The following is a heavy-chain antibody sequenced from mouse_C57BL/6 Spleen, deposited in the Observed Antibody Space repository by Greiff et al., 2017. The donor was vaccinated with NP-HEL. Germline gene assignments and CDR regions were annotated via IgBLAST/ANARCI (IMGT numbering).Heavy chain of an antibody. J-gene: IGHJ2*01. CDR2: IHPNSGST. D-gene: IGHD2-5*01. CDR1: GYTFTRYW. Sequence: QVQLQQPGAELVKPGASVKLSCKASGYTFTRYWMHWVKQRPGQGLEWIGMIHPNSGSTNYNEKFKSKATLTVDKSSSTAYMQLSSLTSEDSAVYYCARGDSNYDYFDYWGQGTTLTVSS. V-gene: IGHV1-64*01. CDR3: ARGDSNYDYFDY.